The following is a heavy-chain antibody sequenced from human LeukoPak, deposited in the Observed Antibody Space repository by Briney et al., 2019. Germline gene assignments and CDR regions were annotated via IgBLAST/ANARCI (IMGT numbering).Heavy chain of an antibody. J-gene: IGHJ6*02. CDR1: GFTFSSYA. CDR2: ISGSGGST. Sequence: GGSLRLSCAASGFTFSSYAMSWVRQAPGKGLEWVSAISGSGGSTYYADSVKGRFTISRDNSKNTLYLQMNSLRAEDTAVYYCAKAKVEYYYYGMDVWGQGTTVAVSS. D-gene: IGHD2-15*01. V-gene: IGHV3-23*01. CDR3: AKAKVEYYYYGMDV.